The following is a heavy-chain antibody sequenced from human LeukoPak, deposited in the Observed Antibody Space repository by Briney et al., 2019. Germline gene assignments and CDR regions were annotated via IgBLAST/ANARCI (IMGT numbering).Heavy chain of an antibody. CDR3: AKEEGYYYDSGGYYVEYFQH. V-gene: IGHV3-23*01. CDR2: ITCSGGTT. D-gene: IGHD3-22*01. J-gene: IGHJ1*01. Sequence: GGSLRLSCAASGFTIMNSAMNWVRQAPGKGLEWVSAITCSGGTTYYADSVKGRFTFSRDNSKNTLYLQMNSLRAEDTAVYYCAKEEGYYYDSGGYYVEYFQHWGQGTLVTVSP. CDR1: GFTIMNSA.